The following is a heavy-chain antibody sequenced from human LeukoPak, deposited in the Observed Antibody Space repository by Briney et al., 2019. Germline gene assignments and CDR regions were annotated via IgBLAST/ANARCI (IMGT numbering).Heavy chain of an antibody. J-gene: IGHJ4*02. CDR1: GYSISSGYY. D-gene: IGHD3-22*01. Sequence: PSETLSLTCTVSGYSISSGYYWGWIRQPPGKGLEWIGEINHSGSTNYNPSLKSRVTISVDTSKNQFSLKLSSVTAADTAVYYCARALHYDSSGYYFDYWGQGTLVTVSS. V-gene: IGHV4-38-2*02. CDR3: ARALHYDSSGYYFDY. CDR2: INHSGST.